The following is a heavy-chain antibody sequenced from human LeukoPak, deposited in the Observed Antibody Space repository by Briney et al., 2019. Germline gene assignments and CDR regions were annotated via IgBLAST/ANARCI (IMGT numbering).Heavy chain of an antibody. D-gene: IGHD4-17*01. CDR3: ARLSTVTTGYYFDY. Sequence: ASVKVSCRASGYTFSSFGISWVRQAPGQGLEWMGIINPSGGSTSYAQKFQGRVTMTRDTSTSTVYMELSSLRSEDTAVYYCARLSTVTTGYYFDYWGQGTLVTVSS. V-gene: IGHV1-46*01. CDR2: INPSGGST. J-gene: IGHJ4*02. CDR1: GYTFSSFG.